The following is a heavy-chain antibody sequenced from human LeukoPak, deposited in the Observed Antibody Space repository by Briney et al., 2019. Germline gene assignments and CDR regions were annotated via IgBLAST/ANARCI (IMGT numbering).Heavy chain of an antibody. CDR3: ARDLEYYYGSGSYYFDY. J-gene: IGHJ4*02. Sequence: ASVTVSCKASGYTITSYGISWVRRAPGQGLEWMGWISAYNGNTNYAQKLQGRVTMTTDTSTSTAYMELRSLRSDDTAVYYCARDLEYYYGSGSYYFDYWGQGTLVTVSS. V-gene: IGHV1-18*04. D-gene: IGHD3-10*01. CDR1: GYTITSYG. CDR2: ISAYNGNT.